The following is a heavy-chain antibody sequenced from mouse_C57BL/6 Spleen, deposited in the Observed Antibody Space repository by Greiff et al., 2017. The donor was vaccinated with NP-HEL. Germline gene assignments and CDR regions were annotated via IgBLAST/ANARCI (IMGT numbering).Heavy chain of an antibody. D-gene: IGHD2-5*01. CDR3: ADSNWNY. CDR2: IDPSDSYT. CDR1: GYTFTSYW. V-gene: IGHV1-50*01. J-gene: IGHJ2*01. Sequence: QVQLQQSGAELVKPGASVKLSCKASGYTFTSYWMQWVKQRPGQGLEWIGEIDPSDSYTNYNQKFKGKATLTVDTSSSTAYMQLSSLTSEDSAVYYCADSNWNYWGQGTTLTVSS.